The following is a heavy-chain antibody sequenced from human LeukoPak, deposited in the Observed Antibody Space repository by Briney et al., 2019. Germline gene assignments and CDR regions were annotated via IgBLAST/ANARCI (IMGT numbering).Heavy chain of an antibody. J-gene: IGHJ4*02. CDR3: ARHVSSSGWYFMIDY. CDR2: IDPSDSYT. D-gene: IGHD6-19*01. CDR1: GYSFTGYW. V-gene: IGHV5-10-1*01. Sequence: GESLKISCKGSGYSFTGYWISWVRQMPGKGLEWMGRIDPSDSYTNYSPSFQGHVTISADKSISTAYLQWSSLKASDTAMYYCARHVSSSGWYFMIDYWGQGTLVTVSS.